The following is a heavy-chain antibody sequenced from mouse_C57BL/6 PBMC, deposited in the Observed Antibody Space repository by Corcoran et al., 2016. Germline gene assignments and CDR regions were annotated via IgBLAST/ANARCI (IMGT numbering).Heavy chain of an antibody. CDR1: GYTFPDYY. V-gene: IGHV1-26*01. CDR3: ARDLSYARDY. J-gene: IGHJ4*01. Sequence: EVQLQQSGPELVKPGASVKISCKASGYTFPDYYMTWVKQSHGKSLEWIGDINPNNGGTSYNQKFKGKATLTVDKSSSTAYMELRSLTSEDSAVYYCARDLSYARDYWGQGTSVTVSS. CDR2: INPNNGGT.